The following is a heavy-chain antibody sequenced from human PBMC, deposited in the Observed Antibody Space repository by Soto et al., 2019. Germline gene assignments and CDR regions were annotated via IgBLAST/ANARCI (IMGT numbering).Heavy chain of an antibody. CDR2: ISYDGSNK. Sequence: HPGGSLRLSCAASGFTFSSYGMHWVRQAPGKGLEWVAVISYDGSNKYYADSVKGRFTISRDNSKNTLYLQMNSLRAEDTAVYYCAKDQSPTGYYDILTAPGYWGQGTLVTVSS. CDR1: GFTFSSYG. V-gene: IGHV3-30*18. CDR3: AKDQSPTGYYDILTAPGY. J-gene: IGHJ4*02. D-gene: IGHD3-9*01.